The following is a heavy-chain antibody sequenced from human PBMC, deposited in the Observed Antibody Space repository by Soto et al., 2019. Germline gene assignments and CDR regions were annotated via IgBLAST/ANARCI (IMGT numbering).Heavy chain of an antibody. D-gene: IGHD2-15*01. CDR3: AREFCSGGNCYTYYFDP. J-gene: IGHJ5*02. CDR1: GLTFNRYW. CDR2: INTDGSNT. Sequence: LRLSCAASGLTFNRYWMHWVRHAPGKGLVWVSHINTDGSNTNYADSVKGRFTISRDNAKSTLFLQMNSLRDEDTAVYYCAREFCSGGNCYTYYFDPWGQGVPVTVSS. V-gene: IGHV3-74*01.